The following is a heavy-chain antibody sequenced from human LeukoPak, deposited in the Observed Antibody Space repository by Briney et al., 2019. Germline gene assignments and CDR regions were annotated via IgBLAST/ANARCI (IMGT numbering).Heavy chain of an antibody. V-gene: IGHV1-69*13. D-gene: IGHD6-19*01. J-gene: IGHJ4*02. CDR3: ASSEAVAGTFDY. CDR2: IIPIFGTA. Sequence: SVKVSCKASGGTFSSYAISWVRQAPGQGLEWMGGIIPIFGTANYAQKFQGRVTITADESTSTAYMELSSLRSEDTAVCYCASSEAVAGTFDYWGQGTLVTVSS. CDR1: GGTFSSYA.